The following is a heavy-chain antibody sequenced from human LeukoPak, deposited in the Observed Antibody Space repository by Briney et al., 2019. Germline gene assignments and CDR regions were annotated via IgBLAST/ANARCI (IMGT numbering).Heavy chain of an antibody. CDR2: ISVYNGNT. Sequence: GASVKVSCKASGYTFTSYYMHWVRQAPGQGLEWMGWISVYNGNTNYAQKLQDRVTMTTDTSTSTAYMELRSLRSDDTAVYYCARPYSSGNYYGMDVWGQGTTVTVSS. CDR3: ARPYSSGNYYGMDV. J-gene: IGHJ6*02. V-gene: IGHV1-18*04. CDR1: GYTFTSYY. D-gene: IGHD6-19*01.